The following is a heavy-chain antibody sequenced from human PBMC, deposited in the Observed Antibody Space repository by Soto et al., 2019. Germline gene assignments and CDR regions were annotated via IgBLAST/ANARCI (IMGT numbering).Heavy chain of an antibody. CDR3: VXXPXYYFDY. V-gene: IGHV3-23*01. D-gene: IGHD3-10*01. CDR2: ISGSGDIT. J-gene: IGHJ4*02. CDR1: GFTFSSYA. Sequence: EVQLLESGGGLVQPGGSLRLSCAASGFTFSSYAMSWVRQAPGKGLEWVSAISGSGDITYYADSVKGRFTISRDNSKNXXXXXXXXXXXXXXXXYYXVXXPXYYFDYWGQGTLVTVSS.